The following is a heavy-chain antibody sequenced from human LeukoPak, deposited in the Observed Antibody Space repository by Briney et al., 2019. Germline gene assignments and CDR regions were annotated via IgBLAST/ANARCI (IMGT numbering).Heavy chain of an antibody. V-gene: IGHV1-24*01. Sequence: GASVKVSCKVSGYTLTELSMHWVRQAPGKGLEWMGGFVPEDGETIYAQKFQGRVTMTEDTSTDTAYMELSSLRSEDTAVYYCATDLGRYNWNYGALDVWGKGTTVTVSS. CDR1: GYTLTELS. CDR2: FVPEDGET. J-gene: IGHJ6*04. CDR3: ATDLGRYNWNYGALDV. D-gene: IGHD1-7*01.